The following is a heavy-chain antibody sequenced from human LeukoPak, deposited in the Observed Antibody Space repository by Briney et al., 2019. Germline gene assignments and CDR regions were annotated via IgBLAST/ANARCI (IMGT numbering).Heavy chain of an antibody. D-gene: IGHD3-16*02. CDR3: VRGIVGTSYDYIWGRYRPYYFDY. CDR1: GFTFSSYD. CDR2: IGAAGDT. Sequence: GGSLRLSCEASGFTFSSYDMYWVRQPSGKGLEWVSSIGAAGDTYYPDSVKGRFTISRENGRNSLYLQMNSLRVGDTAVYFCVRGIVGTSYDYIWGRYRPYYFDYWGQGIQVTVSS. J-gene: IGHJ4*02. V-gene: IGHV3-13*01.